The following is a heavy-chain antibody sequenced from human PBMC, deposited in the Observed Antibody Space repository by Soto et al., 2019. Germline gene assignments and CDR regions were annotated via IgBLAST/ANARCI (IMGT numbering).Heavy chain of an antibody. J-gene: IGHJ6*04. Sequence: ASVKVSCKASGYTFTSYDINWVRQATGQGLEWVGWMNPNSGNTGYAQKFQGRVTMTRNTSISTAYMELSSLRSEDTAVYYCARGVCCGGSCYWHCVYCMDVWGKGTTVTVSS. CDR2: MNPNSGNT. CDR3: ARGVCCGGSCYWHCVYCMDV. V-gene: IGHV1-8*01. D-gene: IGHD2-15*01. CDR1: GYTFTSYD.